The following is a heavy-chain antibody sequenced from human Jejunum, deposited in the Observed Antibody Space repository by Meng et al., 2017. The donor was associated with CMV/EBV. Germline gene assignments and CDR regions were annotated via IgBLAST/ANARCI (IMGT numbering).Heavy chain of an antibody. CDR2: IKSKGSGGTT. Sequence: GHLVVCGGGLGRPGGSLRVSCVGSGFNFNDAWMSWVRQAPRKGLEWIGRIKSKGSGGTTDYVASVKDRFIISRDDSKNTVYLQMNSLEIEDTAVYYCAWDIANFLNKWGQGALVTVSS. CDR1: GFNFNDAW. D-gene: IGHD3-3*01. CDR3: AWDIANFLNK. V-gene: IGHV3-15*01. J-gene: IGHJ4*02.